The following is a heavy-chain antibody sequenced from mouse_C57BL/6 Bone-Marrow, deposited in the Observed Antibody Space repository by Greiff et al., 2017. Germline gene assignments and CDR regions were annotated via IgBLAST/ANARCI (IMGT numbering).Heavy chain of an antibody. CDR3: ARDPGDGYYWFAY. CDR2: ISDGGSYT. Sequence: EVQLVESGGGLVKPGGSLKLSCAASGFTFSSYAMSWVRQTPEKRLEWVATISDGGSYTYYPDNVKGRFTISRDNAKDNLYLQMSHLKSEDTAMYYCARDPGDGYYWFAYWGQGTLVTVSA. D-gene: IGHD2-3*01. V-gene: IGHV5-4*01. CDR1: GFTFSSYA. J-gene: IGHJ3*01.